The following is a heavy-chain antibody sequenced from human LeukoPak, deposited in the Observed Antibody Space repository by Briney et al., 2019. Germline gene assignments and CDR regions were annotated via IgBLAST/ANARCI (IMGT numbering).Heavy chain of an antibody. D-gene: IGHD6-13*01. CDR1: GFTFSSYA. J-gene: IGHJ4*02. V-gene: IGHV3-30-3*01. CDR3: ARDYSSSWYGPHFDY. CDR2: ISYDGSNK. Sequence: GRSLRLSCAASGFTFSSYAMHWVRQAPGRGLEWVAVISYDGSNKYYADSVKGRFTISRDNSKNTLYLQMNSLRAEDTAVYYCARDYSSSWYGPHFDYWGQGTLVTVSS.